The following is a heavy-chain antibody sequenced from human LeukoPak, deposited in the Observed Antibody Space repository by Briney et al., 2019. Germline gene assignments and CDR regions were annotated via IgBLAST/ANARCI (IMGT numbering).Heavy chain of an antibody. D-gene: IGHD4-11*01. V-gene: IGHV5-51*01. CDR3: ARHSHSNYRSADY. J-gene: IGHJ4*02. CDR1: GYRFSNAW. Sequence: GESLKISCKGSGYRFSNAWIGWVRQMPGKGLEWMGHIFPGDSDATYSPSFQGQVTISADKSISTAYLQWSSLKASDTAMYYCARHSHSNYRSADYWGQGTLVTVSS. CDR2: IFPGDSDA.